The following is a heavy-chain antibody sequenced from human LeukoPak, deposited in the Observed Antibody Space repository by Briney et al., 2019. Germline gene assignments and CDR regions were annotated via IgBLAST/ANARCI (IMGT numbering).Heavy chain of an antibody. D-gene: IGHD5-24*01. CDR2: ISSSSSTI. Sequence: GGSLRLSCAASGFTFSSYSMNWVRQAPGEGLEWVSYISSSSSTIYYADSVKGRFTISRDNAKNSLYLQMNSLRDEDTAVYYCARARPETRDGYHYWGQGTLVTVSS. V-gene: IGHV3-48*02. J-gene: IGHJ4*02. CDR1: GFTFSSYS. CDR3: ARARPETRDGYHY.